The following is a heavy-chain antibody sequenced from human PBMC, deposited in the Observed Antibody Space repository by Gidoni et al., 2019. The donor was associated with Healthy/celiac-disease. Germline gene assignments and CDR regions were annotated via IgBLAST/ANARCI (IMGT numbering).Heavy chain of an antibody. CDR3: ARGRVRQLVPSLFDY. V-gene: IGHV4-34*01. J-gene: IGHJ4*02. CDR2: INHSGST. Sequence: QVQLQQWGAGLLKPSETLSLTCAVYGGSFSGYYWSWIRQPPGKGLEWIGEINHSGSTNYNPSLKSRVTISVDTSKNQFSLKLSSVTAADTAVYYCARGRVRQLVPSLFDYWGQGTLVTVSS. CDR1: GGSFSGYY. D-gene: IGHD6-6*01.